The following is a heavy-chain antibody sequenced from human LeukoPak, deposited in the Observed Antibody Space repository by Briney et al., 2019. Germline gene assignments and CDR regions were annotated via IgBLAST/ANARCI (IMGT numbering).Heavy chain of an antibody. CDR3: NASGYDCPYYYYYGMDV. CDR1: VGSITSSSYS. D-gene: IGHD5-12*01. CDR2: IYYSGST. Sequence: SETLSLPCTVSVGSITSSSYSWGWIRRPPGKGLEWLGGIYYSGSTYYNPSLKSRVTISVDTSKNQFSLKLSSVTAADTAVYYCNASGYDCPYYYYYGMDVWGQGTTVTVSS. V-gene: IGHV4-39*01. J-gene: IGHJ6*02.